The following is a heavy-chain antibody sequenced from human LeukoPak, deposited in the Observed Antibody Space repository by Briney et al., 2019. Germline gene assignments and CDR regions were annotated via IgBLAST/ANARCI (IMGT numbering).Heavy chain of an antibody. CDR3: ARTPDFWSGYSPGY. CDR1: GYTFTSYG. D-gene: IGHD3-3*01. J-gene: IGHJ4*02. Sequence: ASVKVSCKASGYTFTSYGISWVRQAPGQGLEWMGWISAYNGNTNYAQKLQGRVTMTTDTSTSTAYMELRSLRSDDTAVYYCARTPDFWSGYSPGYWGQGTLVTASS. CDR2: ISAYNGNT. V-gene: IGHV1-18*01.